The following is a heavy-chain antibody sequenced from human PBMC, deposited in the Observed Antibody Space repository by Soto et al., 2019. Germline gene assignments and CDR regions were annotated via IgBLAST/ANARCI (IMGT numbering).Heavy chain of an antibody. CDR1: GFTLSGYA. CDR2: ISSNGVGT. V-gene: IGHV3-64*01. CDR3: ARRARPDFYYMDV. J-gene: IGHJ6*03. D-gene: IGHD6-6*01. Sequence: EVQLAESGGGLAQPGGSLRLSCAASGFTLSGYAMDWVRQAPGKGLEYVSGISSNGVGTYYATSVQGRFTISRDNSKNTVYLQMGSLRPEDMAVYYCARRARPDFYYMDVCGKGTTVTVSS.